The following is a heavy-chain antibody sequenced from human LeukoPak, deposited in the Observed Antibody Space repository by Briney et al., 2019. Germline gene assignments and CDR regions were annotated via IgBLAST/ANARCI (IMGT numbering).Heavy chain of an antibody. CDR3: ARGVLIAEFLFDY. CDR2: ISYSGST. J-gene: IGHJ4*02. CDR1: GGSMHCYY. D-gene: IGHD3-10*01. Sequence: SETLSLTCTVSGGSMHCYYWSWSRQPPGKGLECIGYISYSGSTTHNPSLRSRGTISVDTSKNQFSLRLTSVTAADTAVYYCARGVLIAEFLFDYWGQGALVTVSS. V-gene: IGHV4-59*01.